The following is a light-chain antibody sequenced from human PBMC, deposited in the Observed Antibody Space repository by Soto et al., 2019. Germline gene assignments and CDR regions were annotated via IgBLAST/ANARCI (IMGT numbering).Light chain of an antibody. CDR2: DAF. Sequence: DIQMPQSPSTLSASVGDRVTITCRASQSISSWLAWYQQKPGKAPKLLTYDAFSLESGVPSRFSGSGSGTEFPLTIRTPQPDDVPTYYCQQYNSYSWTFGQGTKVEIK. J-gene: IGKJ1*01. CDR3: QQYNSYSWT. V-gene: IGKV1-5*01. CDR1: QSISSW.